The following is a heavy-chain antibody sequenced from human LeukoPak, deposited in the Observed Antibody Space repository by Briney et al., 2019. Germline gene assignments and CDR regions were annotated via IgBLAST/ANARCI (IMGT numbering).Heavy chain of an antibody. Sequence: GGSLRLSCAASGFTFSSYWMNWVRQAPGKGLVWVSRIDSDGSSTSYADSVKGRFTISRDNAKNTLYLQMNSLRAEDTAVYYCARHGTGDASWNNCFDPWGQGTLVTVSS. CDR1: GFTFSSYW. CDR3: ARHGTGDASWNNCFDP. J-gene: IGHJ5*02. CDR2: IDSDGSST. D-gene: IGHD7-27*01. V-gene: IGHV3-74*01.